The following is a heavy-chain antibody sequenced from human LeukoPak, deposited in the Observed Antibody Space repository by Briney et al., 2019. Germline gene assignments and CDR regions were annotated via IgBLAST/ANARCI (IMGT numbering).Heavy chain of an antibody. CDR1: GGTFSSYA. D-gene: IGHD3-9*01. J-gene: IGHJ6*03. Sequence: SVKVSCKASGGTFSSYAISWVRQAPGQGLDWMGGIIPIFGTANYAQKFQGRVTITADESTSTAYMELSSLRSEDTAVYYCARGGSGFYYYYMDVWGKGTTVTISS. CDR3: ARGGSGFYYYYMDV. V-gene: IGHV1-69*13. CDR2: IIPIFGTA.